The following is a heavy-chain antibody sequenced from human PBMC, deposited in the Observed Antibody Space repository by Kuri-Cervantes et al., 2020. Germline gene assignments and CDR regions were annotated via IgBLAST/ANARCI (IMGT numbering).Heavy chain of an antibody. CDR3: ARASRGNYYDSRGGGIDY. V-gene: IGHV4-61*05. CDR2: IYYSGST. J-gene: IGHJ4*02. CDR1: GGSISSNNYY. D-gene: IGHD3-22*01. Sequence: GSLRLSCTVSGGSISSNNYYWGWIRQPPGKGLEWIGYIYYSGSTNYNPSLKSRVTISVDTSKNQFSLKLSSVTAADTAVYYCARASRGNYYDSRGGGIDYWGQGTLVTVSS.